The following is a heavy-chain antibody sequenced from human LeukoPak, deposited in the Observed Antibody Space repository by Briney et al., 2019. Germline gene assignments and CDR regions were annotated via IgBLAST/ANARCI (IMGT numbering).Heavy chain of an antibody. D-gene: IGHD6-6*01. J-gene: IGHJ5*02. CDR2: IYTSGNT. CDR3: ARGSSIIASSWFDP. V-gene: IGHV4-61*02. CDR1: GGSISSGSYY. Sequence: PSETLSLTCTVSGGSISSGSYYWSWIRQPAGKGLEWIGRIYTSGNTHYNPSLKSRVTISVDKSKNQFSLKLRSVTAADTAVYYCARGSSIIASSWFDPWGQGTLVTVSS.